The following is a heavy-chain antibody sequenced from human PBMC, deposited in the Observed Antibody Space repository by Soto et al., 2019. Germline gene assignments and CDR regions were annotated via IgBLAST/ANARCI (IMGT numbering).Heavy chain of an antibody. CDR2: ISAYNGNT. CDR1: GYTFTSYD. D-gene: IGHD6-13*01. CDR3: ARRTAAGMNAFDI. Sequence: ASVKVSCKASGYTFTSYDINWVRQAPGQGLEWMGWISAYNGNTDYAQKLQGRVTMTTNTSTSTAYMELRSLRSDDTGVYYCARRTAAGMNAFDIWGQGTMVTVSS. V-gene: IGHV1-18*01. J-gene: IGHJ3*02.